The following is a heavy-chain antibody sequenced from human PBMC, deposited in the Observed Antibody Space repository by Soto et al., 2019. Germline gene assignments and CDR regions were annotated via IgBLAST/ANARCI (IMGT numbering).Heavy chain of an antibody. D-gene: IGHD3-22*01. CDR1: GFTFSSYA. J-gene: IGHJ5*02. V-gene: IGHV3-23*01. CDR3: AKDTLDETSYASSGP. Sequence: GGSLRLSGAAPGFTFSSYAMSWVRQAPGKGLEWVSAISGSGGSTYYADSVKGRFTISRDNSKNTLYLQMSSLRAEDTAVYYCAKDTLDETSYASSGPWGQGNLVTVSS. CDR2: ISGSGGST.